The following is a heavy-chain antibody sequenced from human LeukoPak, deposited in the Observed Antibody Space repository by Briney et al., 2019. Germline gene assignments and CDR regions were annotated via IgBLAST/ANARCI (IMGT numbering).Heavy chain of an antibody. Sequence: PGGSLRLSCAASGFTFSIYAMSWVRQAPGKGLEWVSSISGSDDTTYYADSVKGRFTISRDNSKNTLYLQMNSLRAEDTALYYCAPRNNFPIWGQGTLVTVSS. CDR3: APRNNFPI. V-gene: IGHV3-23*01. CDR1: GFTFSIYA. CDR2: ISGSDDTT. J-gene: IGHJ4*02.